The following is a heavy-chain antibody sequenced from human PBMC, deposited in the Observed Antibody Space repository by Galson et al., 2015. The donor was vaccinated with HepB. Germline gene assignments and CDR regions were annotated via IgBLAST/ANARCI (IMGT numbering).Heavy chain of an antibody. J-gene: IGHJ5*02. CDR3: ARGYCSGTSCYGNWFDP. V-gene: IGHV1-8*01. Sequence: SVKVSCKASGYTFTSYDINWVRQATGQGLEWMGWMNPNSGNTGYAQKLQGRVTMTRNTSISTAYMELSSLRSEDTAVYYCARGYCSGTSCYGNWFDPWGQGTLVTVSS. CDR1: GYTFTSYD. D-gene: IGHD2-2*01. CDR2: MNPNSGNT.